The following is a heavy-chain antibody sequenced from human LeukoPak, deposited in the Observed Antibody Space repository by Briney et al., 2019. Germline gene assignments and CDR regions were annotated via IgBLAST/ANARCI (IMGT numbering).Heavy chain of an antibody. CDR3: AKSLWVRGVFFDY. CDR2: ISGSGGST. CDR1: GFTFSSYA. V-gene: IGHV3-23*01. D-gene: IGHD3-10*01. Sequence: GGSLRLLCAASGFTFSSYAMRWVRQAPGKAREWVSPISGSGGSTYYADCVKGRFTLYREHSKHTMYLQMNRLRAEDTGVYYCAKSLWVRGVFFDYWGQGTLVTVSS. J-gene: IGHJ4*02.